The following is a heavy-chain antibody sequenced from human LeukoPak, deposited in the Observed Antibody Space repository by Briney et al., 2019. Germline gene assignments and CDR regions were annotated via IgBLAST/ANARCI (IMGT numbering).Heavy chain of an antibody. V-gene: IGHV4-39*01. CDR1: GGSITSSSYY. J-gene: IGHJ4*02. Sequence: KTSETLSLTCTVSGGSITSSSYYWGWIRQPPGKGPEWIGSIYYTGSTNFNPSLKSRVAISVDTSKIQFSLKLNSVTAADTAVYYCARLETIFGGIDYWGQGTLVTVSS. CDR2: IYYTGST. CDR3: ARLETIFGGIDY. D-gene: IGHD3-3*01.